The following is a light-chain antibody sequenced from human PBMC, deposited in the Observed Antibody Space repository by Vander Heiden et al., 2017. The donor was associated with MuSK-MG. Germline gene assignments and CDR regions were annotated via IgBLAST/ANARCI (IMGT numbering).Light chain of an antibody. CDR1: QDISKY. J-gene: IGKJ4*01. Sequence: DIQLTQSPSSLSASVGDRVTISCRARQDISKYLAWYQQKPGKAPKLLIYAASTWQSGVPSRFSGGGSGTDFTLTISSLQPEDVAAYYCQNDNSAPLTFGGGTKVQIK. CDR3: QNDNSAPLT. CDR2: AAS. V-gene: IGKV1-27*01.